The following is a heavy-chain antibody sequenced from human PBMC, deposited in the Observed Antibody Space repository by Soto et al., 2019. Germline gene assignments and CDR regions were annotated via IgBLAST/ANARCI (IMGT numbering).Heavy chain of an antibody. CDR1: GFTFSSYS. V-gene: IGHV3-23*01. J-gene: IGHJ6*02. CDR3: ARDIVATDYYGMDV. Sequence: GGSLRLSCAASGFTFSSYSMSWVRQAPGKGLEWVSAISGSGGGTYYLDSVKGRFAISRDNSKNRLYLQMNSLRAEDTAVYYCARDIVATDYYGMDVWGQGTTVTVSS. CDR2: ISGSGGGT. D-gene: IGHD5-12*01.